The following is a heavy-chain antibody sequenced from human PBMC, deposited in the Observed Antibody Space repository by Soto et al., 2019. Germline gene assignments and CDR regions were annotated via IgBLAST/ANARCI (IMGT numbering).Heavy chain of an antibody. CDR1: GFTFSSYA. Sequence: GGSLRLSCAASGFTFSSYAMSWVRQPPGKGLEWVSAISGSGGSTYYADSVKGRFTISRDNSKNTLYLQMNSLRAEDTAVYYCAKDSVATMIVVVIMYFDYWGQGTLATVSS. CDR2: ISGSGGST. J-gene: IGHJ4*02. CDR3: AKDSVATMIVVVIMYFDY. V-gene: IGHV3-23*01. D-gene: IGHD3-22*01.